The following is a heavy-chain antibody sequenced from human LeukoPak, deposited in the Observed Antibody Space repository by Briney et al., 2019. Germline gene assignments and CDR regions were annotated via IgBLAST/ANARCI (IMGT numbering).Heavy chain of an antibody. D-gene: IGHD6-19*01. CDR3: AKGQTQWLVQVDY. CDR1: GFTFSSYA. Sequence: GGSLRLSCAASGFTFSSYAMTWVRQAPGKGLEWVSAISGSGGSTYYAGSVKGRFSISRDNSKNTLYLQMNSLRAEDTAVYYCAKGQTQWLVQVDYWGQGTLVTVSS. J-gene: IGHJ4*02. V-gene: IGHV3-23*01. CDR2: ISGSGGST.